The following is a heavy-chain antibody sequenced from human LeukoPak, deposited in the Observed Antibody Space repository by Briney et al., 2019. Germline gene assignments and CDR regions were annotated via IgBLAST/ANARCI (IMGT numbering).Heavy chain of an antibody. J-gene: IGHJ4*02. CDR2: ISDSGDTT. CDR1: GFAFSRYA. Sequence: GGSLRLSCAASGFAFSRYAMSWVRQAPGKGLEWVSAISDSGDTTHYADSVQGRFTISRDNSKNTLYLQMNILRADDTAVYYCAREAYYYDSSVLGGYWGQGTLVTVSS. V-gene: IGHV3-23*01. D-gene: IGHD3-22*01. CDR3: AREAYYYDSSVLGGY.